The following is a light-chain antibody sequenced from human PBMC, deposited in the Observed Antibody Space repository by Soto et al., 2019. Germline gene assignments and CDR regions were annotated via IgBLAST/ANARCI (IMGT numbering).Light chain of an antibody. Sequence: QSALTLPASVSGSPGQSITISCTGTSSDVGGYNYVSWYQQHPGKAPKLMIYDVSNRPSGVSNRFSGSKSGNTASLTISGLQAEDEADYYCSSYSSSSTLVFGVGTKVTV. V-gene: IGLV2-14*01. J-gene: IGLJ2*01. CDR2: DVS. CDR3: SSYSSSSTLV. CDR1: SSDVGGYNY.